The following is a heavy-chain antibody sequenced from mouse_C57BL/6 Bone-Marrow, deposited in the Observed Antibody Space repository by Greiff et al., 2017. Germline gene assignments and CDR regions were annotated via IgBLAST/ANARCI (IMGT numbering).Heavy chain of an antibody. J-gene: IGHJ1*03. Sequence: QVQLQQPGAELVRPGSSVKLSCKASGYTFTSYWMHWVKQRPIQGLEWIGNIDPSDSETHYNQKFKDKATLTVDKSSSTAYMQLSSLTSEDSAVYCCARGYYYGSSPHWYFDVWGTGTTVTVSS. D-gene: IGHD1-1*01. CDR1: GYTFTSYW. V-gene: IGHV1-52*01. CDR3: ARGYYYGSSPHWYFDV. CDR2: IDPSDSET.